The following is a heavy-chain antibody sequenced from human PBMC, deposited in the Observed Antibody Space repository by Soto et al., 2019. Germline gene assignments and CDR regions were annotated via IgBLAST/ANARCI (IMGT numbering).Heavy chain of an antibody. D-gene: IGHD3-9*01. CDR1: GYTFTSYD. CDR2: MNPNSGNT. CDR3: ARGPARYDLLTGYPDY. V-gene: IGHV1-8*01. J-gene: IGHJ4*02. Sequence: ASVKVSCKASGYTFTSYDINWVRQATGQGLEWMGWMNPNSGNTGYAQKLQGRVTMTRNTSISTAYMELSSLRSEDTAVYYFARGPARYDLLTGYPDYWGQGTLVTVHS.